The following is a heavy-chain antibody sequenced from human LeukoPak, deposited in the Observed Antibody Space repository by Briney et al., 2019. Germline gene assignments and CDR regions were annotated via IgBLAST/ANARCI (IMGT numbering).Heavy chain of an antibody. CDR3: AKAYRAEFGYLEYYFDY. Sequence: RAGGSLRLSCAAPGFTFSSYGMHWVRQAPGKGLEWVAVISYDGSNKYYADSVKGRFTISRDNSKNTLYLQMNSLRAEDTAVYYCAKAYRAEFGYLEYYFDYWGQGTLVTVSS. V-gene: IGHV3-30*18. CDR2: ISYDGSNK. J-gene: IGHJ4*02. CDR1: GFTFSSYG. D-gene: IGHD3-22*01.